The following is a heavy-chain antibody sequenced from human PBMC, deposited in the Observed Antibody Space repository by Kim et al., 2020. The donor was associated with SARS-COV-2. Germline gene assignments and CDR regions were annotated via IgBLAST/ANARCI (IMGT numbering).Heavy chain of an antibody. D-gene: IGHD1-7*01. CDR2: IKSETDGGST. J-gene: IGHJ4*02. CDR1: GFTLSKAW. CDR3: TTENYRLTVGYD. V-gene: IGHV3-15*01. Sequence: GGSLRLSCAASGFTLSKAWMSWVRQAPGKGLEWVGLIKSETDGGSTDYAPPVKGRFTISRDDSKNTVFMQMNSLKIEDTAVYYCTTENYRLTVGYDWGQGTLVTVSS.